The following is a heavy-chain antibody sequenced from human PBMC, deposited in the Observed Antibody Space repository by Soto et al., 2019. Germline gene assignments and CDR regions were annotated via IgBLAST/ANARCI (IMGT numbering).Heavy chain of an antibody. CDR2: ISSSSSVI. D-gene: IGHD2-21*01. V-gene: IGHV3-48*04. CDR1: GFSFSSYS. Sequence: EGQLVESGGGLVQPGRSLRLSCAVSGFSFSSYSMTWVRQAPGKGLEWVSYISSSSSVIYYADSVKGRITVSRDNAKNSLYLQMHSLRAEDTAVYYCARYLIIPRAFDIWGQGTTVTVSS. CDR3: ARYLIIPRAFDI. J-gene: IGHJ3*02.